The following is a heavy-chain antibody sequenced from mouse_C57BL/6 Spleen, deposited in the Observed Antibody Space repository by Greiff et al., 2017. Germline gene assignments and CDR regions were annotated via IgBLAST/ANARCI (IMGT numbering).Heavy chain of an antibody. V-gene: IGHV1-80*01. J-gene: IGHJ4*01. CDR3: ARVGSSQYYYVMDY. Sequence: QVQLQQSGAELVKPGASVKISCKASGYAFSSYWMNWVKQRPGKGLEWIGQIYPGDGDTNYNGKFKGKATLTADKSSSTAYMQLSSLTSEDSAVYFCARVGSSQYYYVMDYWGQGTSVTVSS. CDR1: GYAFSSYW. CDR2: IYPGDGDT. D-gene: IGHD1-1*01.